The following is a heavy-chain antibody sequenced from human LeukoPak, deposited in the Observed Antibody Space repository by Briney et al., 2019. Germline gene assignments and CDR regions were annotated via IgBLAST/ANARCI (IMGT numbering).Heavy chain of an antibody. CDR3: ARLYYYGSGSIN. D-gene: IGHD3-10*01. Sequence: SETLSLTCTVSGGSISSYYWSWIRQLPGKGLEWIGYIYYSGSTNYNPSLKSRVTISVDTSKNQFSLKLSSVTAADTAVYYCARLYYYGSGSINWGQGTLVTVSS. J-gene: IGHJ4*02. V-gene: IGHV4-59*01. CDR2: IYYSGST. CDR1: GGSISSYY.